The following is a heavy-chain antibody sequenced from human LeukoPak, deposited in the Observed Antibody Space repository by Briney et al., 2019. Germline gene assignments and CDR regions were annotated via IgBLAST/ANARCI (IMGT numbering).Heavy chain of an antibody. CDR3: AKDLGYAAVIDY. CDR1: GFTFSSYG. CDR2: IWYDGSNK. Sequence: GRSLRLSCAASGFTFSSYGMHWVRQAPGKGLEWVAVIWYDGSNKYYADSVKGRFTISRDNSKNTLYLQMNSLRAEDTAVYYCAKDLGYAAVIDYWGQGTLVTVSS. J-gene: IGHJ4*02. D-gene: IGHD5-12*01. V-gene: IGHV3-33*06.